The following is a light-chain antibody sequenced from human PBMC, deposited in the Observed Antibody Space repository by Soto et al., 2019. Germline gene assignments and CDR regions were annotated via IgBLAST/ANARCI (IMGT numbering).Light chain of an antibody. V-gene: IGKV3-20*01. CDR2: GVS. CDR1: KTVSYNC. CDR3: QQYGDSPFT. Sequence: EIVLTQSPGTLSFSPGERATLTCRASKTVSYNCLAWFQQKPGPGPRLLIHGVSSRATGIPDRFSGGGSGTDFALTISRLEPEDFAVYSCQQYGDSPFTFGPGTKVDLK. J-gene: IGKJ3*01.